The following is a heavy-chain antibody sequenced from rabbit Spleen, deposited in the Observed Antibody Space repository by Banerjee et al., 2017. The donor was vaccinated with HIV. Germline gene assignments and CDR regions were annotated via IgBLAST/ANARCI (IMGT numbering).Heavy chain of an antibody. D-gene: IGHD7-1*01. CDR2: INTATGKS. Sequence: QEQLEESGGGLVKPEGSLTLTCKASGFSFSDRDVMCWVRQAPGKGLEWIACINTATGKSVYASWVSGRFIMSRTSSTTVTLQMTSLTAADTATYFCARDLVTAIGWNFALWGPGTLVTVS. CDR3: ARDLVTAIGWNFAL. CDR1: GFSFSDRDV. V-gene: IGHV1S45*01. J-gene: IGHJ4*01.